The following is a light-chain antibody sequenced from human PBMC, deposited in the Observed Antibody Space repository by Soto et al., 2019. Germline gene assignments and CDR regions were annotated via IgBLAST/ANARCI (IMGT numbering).Light chain of an antibody. J-gene: IGKJ1*01. CDR3: QQGMRSVT. V-gene: IGKV3-20*01. Sequence: EVVLTQSPGSLSLSPGERATLSCRASQSVDNTSFAWYQKKPGQAPRLLMYGVYKRATGNPDRFSGSGSGTDFTLTISRLEPEGVAVYDCQQGMRSVTFGQGTRGELK. CDR2: GVY. CDR1: QSVDNTS.